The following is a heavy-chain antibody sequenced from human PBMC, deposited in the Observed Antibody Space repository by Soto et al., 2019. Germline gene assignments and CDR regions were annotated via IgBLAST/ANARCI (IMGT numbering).Heavy chain of an antibody. D-gene: IGHD2-15*01. CDR1: GYTFTNYG. J-gene: IGHJ5*02. CDR2: INPDNGNT. CDR3: ARDPRHCTGDRCYNWFDP. Sequence: QVQLVQSGAEVKKPGASVKVSCKTSGYTFTNYGINWVRQAPRQGLEWMGWINPDNGNTNYAQKVQGRVTITTDTSTTTAYMELRNLRSDDTAVYFCARDPRHCTGDRCYNWFDPWGQGTLVSVSS. V-gene: IGHV1-18*01.